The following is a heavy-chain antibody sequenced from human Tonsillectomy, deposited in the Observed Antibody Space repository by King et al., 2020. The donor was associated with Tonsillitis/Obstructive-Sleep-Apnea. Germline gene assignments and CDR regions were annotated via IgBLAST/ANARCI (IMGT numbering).Heavy chain of an antibody. CDR3: AKGGTAAGTFDY. J-gene: IGHJ4*02. CDR2: ISCDGGST. D-gene: IGHD2-15*01. CDR1: GFTFDDYT. Sequence: VQLVESGGVVVQPGGSLRLSCAASGFTFDDYTMHWVRQAPGKGLEWVSLISCDGGSTYYADSVKGRFSISRDNSKNSLYLQMNSLRTEDTALYYCAKGGTAAGTFDYWGQGTLVTVSS. V-gene: IGHV3-43*01.